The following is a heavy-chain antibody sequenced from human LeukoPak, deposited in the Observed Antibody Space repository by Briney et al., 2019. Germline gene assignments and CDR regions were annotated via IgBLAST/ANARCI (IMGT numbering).Heavy chain of an antibody. CDR2: ICSSGSP. CDR3: AREKHELEPLPFDI. J-gene: IGHJ3*02. V-gene: IGHV4-59*01. CDR1: GGSISSDY. D-gene: IGHD1-1*01. Sequence: ASETLSLTCTVAGGSISSDYCGWIRLPPGKGLEWIGFICSSGSPNYNPSLKIRVTISVDTSKHQFSLKLSSVTAADTAVYYCAREKHELEPLPFDIWGQGTMVTVSS.